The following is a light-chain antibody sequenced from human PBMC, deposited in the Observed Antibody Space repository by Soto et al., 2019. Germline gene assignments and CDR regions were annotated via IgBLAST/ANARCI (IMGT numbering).Light chain of an antibody. CDR2: GHN. CDR3: QTYDSSLSGSGV. J-gene: IGLJ3*02. V-gene: IGLV1-40*01. Sequence: QSVLTQPPSVSGAPGQRVTISCTGSYSNIGAGYEVHWYQQIPGTAPKLLISGHNNRPSGVPDRFFGSKSGTSASLTIIGLQAEDEADYYSQTYDSSLSGSGVFGGGTKRTVL. CDR1: YSNIGAGYE.